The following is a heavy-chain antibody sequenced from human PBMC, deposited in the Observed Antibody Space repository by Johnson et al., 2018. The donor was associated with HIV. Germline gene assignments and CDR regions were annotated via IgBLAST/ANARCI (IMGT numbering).Heavy chain of an antibody. CDR1: GFTFSSYG. D-gene: IGHD1/OR15-1a*01. V-gene: IGHV3-30*02. CDR3: AKDLPPPQRGEHALAQDAFDI. J-gene: IGHJ3*02. CDR2: IRYDGSNK. Sequence: QVQLVESGGGVVQPGGSLRLSCAASGFTFSSYGMHWVRQAPGKGLEWVAFIRYDGSNKYYADSVKGRFTISRDNSKNTLYLQMNSLRAEDTAVFYCAKDLPPPQRGEHALAQDAFDIWGQGTTVTVSS.